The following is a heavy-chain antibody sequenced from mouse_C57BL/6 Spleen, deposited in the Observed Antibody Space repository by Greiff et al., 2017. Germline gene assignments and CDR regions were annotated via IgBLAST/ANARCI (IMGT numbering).Heavy chain of an antibody. CDR2: IYPGDGDT. CDR1: GYAFSSSW. V-gene: IGHV1-82*01. Sequence: QVQLQQSGPELVKPGASVKISCKASGYAFSSSWMNWVKQRPGKGLEWIGRIYPGDGDTNYNGKFKGKATLTADKSSSTAYMQLSSLTSEDSAVYFCARPYGNYGWMDYGGQGTSVTVSS. CDR3: ARPYGNYGWMDY. J-gene: IGHJ4*01. D-gene: IGHD2-1*01.